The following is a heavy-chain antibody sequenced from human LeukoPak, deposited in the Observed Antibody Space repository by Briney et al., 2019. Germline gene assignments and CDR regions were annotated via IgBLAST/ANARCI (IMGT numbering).Heavy chain of an antibody. J-gene: IGHJ3*02. Sequence: GGSLRLSCAASGFTFSSYAMSWVRQAPGKGLEWVSGISGSGGSTYYADSVKGRFTISRDNSKNTLYLQMNSLRAEDTAVYYCAKPGDCSGYYYLDASDIWGQGTMVTVSS. V-gene: IGHV3-23*01. D-gene: IGHD3-22*01. CDR3: AKPGDCSGYYYLDASDI. CDR2: ISGSGGST. CDR1: GFTFSSYA.